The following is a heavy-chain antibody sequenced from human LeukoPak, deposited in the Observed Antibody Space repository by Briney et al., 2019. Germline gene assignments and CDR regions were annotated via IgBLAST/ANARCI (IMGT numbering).Heavy chain of an antibody. Sequence: GGSLGLSCAASGFTFRDYYMSWIRQAPGRGLEWVSYISSSGSTIYYADSVKGRFTISRDNAKNSLYLQMNSLRAEDTAVYYCALSYSGSYPYWGQGTLVTVSS. CDR1: GFTFRDYY. CDR3: ALSYSGSYPY. J-gene: IGHJ4*02. V-gene: IGHV3-11*01. CDR2: ISSSGSTI. D-gene: IGHD3-10*01.